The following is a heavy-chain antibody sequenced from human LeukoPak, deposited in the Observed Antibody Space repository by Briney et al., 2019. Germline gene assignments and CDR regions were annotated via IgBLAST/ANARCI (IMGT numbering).Heavy chain of an antibody. V-gene: IGHV4-59*08. CDR1: GGSINSYY. D-gene: IGHD2-2*01. Sequence: PSETLSLTCTVSGGSINSYYWSWIRQPPGKGLESIGYIYYSGSTNYNPSLKNRVTTSVDTSKNQLSLKLSSVTAADTAVYYCARVIGYCSSTSCFGYFDYWGQGTLVTVSS. J-gene: IGHJ4*02. CDR3: ARVIGYCSSTSCFGYFDY. CDR2: IYYSGST.